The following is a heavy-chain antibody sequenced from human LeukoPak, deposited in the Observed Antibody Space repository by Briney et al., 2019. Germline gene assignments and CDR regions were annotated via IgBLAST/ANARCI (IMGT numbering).Heavy chain of an antibody. CDR2: NNHSGST. V-gene: IGHV4-34*01. Sequence: SETLSLTCAVYGGSFSGYYWSWIRQPPGKGLEWIGENNHSGSTNYNPSLKSRVTISVDTSKNQFSLKLSSVTAADTAVYYCARGLRRSPVDYWGQGTLVTVSS. J-gene: IGHJ4*02. D-gene: IGHD4-17*01. CDR3: ARGLRRSPVDY. CDR1: GGSFSGYY.